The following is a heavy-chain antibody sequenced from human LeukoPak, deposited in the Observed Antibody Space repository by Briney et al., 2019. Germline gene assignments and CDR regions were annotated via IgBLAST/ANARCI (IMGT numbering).Heavy chain of an antibody. CDR1: GFTFSSYS. D-gene: IGHD1-26*01. J-gene: IGHJ4*02. CDR3: ARMGATRYYSDY. CDR2: ISSSSSYI. Sequence: GGSLRLSCAAPGFTFSSYSMNWVRQAPGKGLEWVSSISSSSSYIYYADSVKGRFTISRDNAKNSLYLQMNSLRAEDTAVYYCARMGATRYYSDYWGQGTLVTVSS. V-gene: IGHV3-21*01.